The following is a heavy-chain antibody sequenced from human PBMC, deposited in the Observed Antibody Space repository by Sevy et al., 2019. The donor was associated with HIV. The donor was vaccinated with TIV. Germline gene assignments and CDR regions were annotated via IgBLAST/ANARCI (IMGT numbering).Heavy chain of an antibody. CDR2: INGGGGST. CDR1: GFRFSAFG. V-gene: IGHV3-23*01. D-gene: IGHD3-3*01. J-gene: IGHJ5*02. CDR3: AKAPYYDFWSHNYNNWFDP. Sequence: GGSLRLSCVASGFRFSAFGMAWVRQAAGEGLEWVSGINGGGGSTYYRNSVKGRFTVSRDNSKNTVYQQMNSLRADDTAVYYCAKAPYYDFWSHNYNNWFDPWGQGTLVTVSS.